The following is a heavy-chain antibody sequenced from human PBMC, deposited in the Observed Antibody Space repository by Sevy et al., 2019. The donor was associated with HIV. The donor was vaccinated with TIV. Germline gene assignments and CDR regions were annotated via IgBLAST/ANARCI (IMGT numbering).Heavy chain of an antibody. CDR2: INPNSGDT. Sequence: ASVKVSCKASGYTFTDYYTHWVRQAPGQGLEWMGRINPNSGDTNFVQKFQGRVTMTRDTSISTAYMELSRLTSDDTAVYYCARDPVAPNPAGMDVWGQGTTVTVSS. CDR1: GYTFTDYY. D-gene: IGHD5-12*01. J-gene: IGHJ6*02. V-gene: IGHV1-2*06. CDR3: ARDPVAPNPAGMDV.